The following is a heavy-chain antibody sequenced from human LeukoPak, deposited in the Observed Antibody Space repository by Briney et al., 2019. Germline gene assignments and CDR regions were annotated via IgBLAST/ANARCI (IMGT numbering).Heavy chain of an antibody. CDR2: IIPILGIA. CDR1: GGTFSSYA. Sequence: ASVKVSCKASGGTFSSYAISWVRQAPGQGLEWMGRIIPILGIANYAQKFQGRVTMTEDTSTDTAYMELSSLRSEDTAVYYCATDSIAAAGTGYNWFDPWGQGTLVTVSS. V-gene: IGHV1-69*04. D-gene: IGHD6-13*01. CDR3: ATDSIAAAGTGYNWFDP. J-gene: IGHJ5*02.